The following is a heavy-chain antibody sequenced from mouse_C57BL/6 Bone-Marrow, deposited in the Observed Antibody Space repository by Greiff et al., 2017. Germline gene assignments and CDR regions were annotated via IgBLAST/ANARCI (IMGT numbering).Heavy chain of an antibody. CDR1: GFTFSSYA. CDR3: ARDRVTTVVATGYYAMDY. J-gene: IGHJ4*01. Sequence: EVKLMESGGGLVKPGGSLKLSCAASGFTFSSYAMSWVRQTPEKRLEWVATISDGGSYTYYPDNVKGRFTISRDNAKNNLYLQMSHLKSEDTAMYYCARDRVTTVVATGYYAMDYWGQGTSVTVSS. V-gene: IGHV5-4*01. D-gene: IGHD1-1*01. CDR2: ISDGGSYT.